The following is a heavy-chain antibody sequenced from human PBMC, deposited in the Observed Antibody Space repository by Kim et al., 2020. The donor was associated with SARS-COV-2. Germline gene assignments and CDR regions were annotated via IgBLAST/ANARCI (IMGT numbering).Heavy chain of an antibody. CDR1: GFIFSDYY. J-gene: IGHJ4*02. D-gene: IGHD3-10*01. CDR3: ARSLWFGELLYGSSDCDY. Sequence: GGSLRLSCAASGFIFSDYYMSWIRQAPGKGLEWVSDISTSSSYTNYADSVKGRFNISRDNAKNSLYLQMNSLRAEETAVYYCARSLWFGELLYGSSDCDYWGRGRVVTVSS. CDR2: ISTSSSYT. V-gene: IGHV3-11*03.